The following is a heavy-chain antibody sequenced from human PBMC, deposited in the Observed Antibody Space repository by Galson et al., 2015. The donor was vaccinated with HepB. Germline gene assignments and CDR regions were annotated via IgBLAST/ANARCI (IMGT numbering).Heavy chain of an antibody. J-gene: IGHJ4*02. D-gene: IGHD5-18*01. V-gene: IGHV3-49*03. CDR2: IRSKANGGTT. Sequence: SLRLSCAASGFTFGDYAMSWFRQAPGKGLEWVSFIRSKANGGTTEYAASVKGRFTISRDDSKSIAFLQMNSLKTEDTAVYYCTRISGYTYGPDFDYWGQGTLVTVSS. CDR3: TRISGYTYGPDFDY. CDR1: GFTFGDYA.